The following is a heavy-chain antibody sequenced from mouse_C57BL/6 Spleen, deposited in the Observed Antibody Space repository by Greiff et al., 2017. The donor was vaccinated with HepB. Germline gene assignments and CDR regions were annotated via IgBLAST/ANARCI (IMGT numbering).Heavy chain of an antibody. V-gene: IGHV1-64*01. CDR1: GYTFTSYW. J-gene: IGHJ3*01. Sequence: QVQLQQPGAELVKPGASVKLSCKASGYTFTSYWMHWVKQRPGQGLEWIGMIHPNSGSTNYNEKFKSKATLTVDKSSSTAYMQLSSLTSEDSAVYYCARPYGKGVFAYWGQGTLVTVSA. D-gene: IGHD2-1*01. CDR2: IHPNSGST. CDR3: ARPYGKGVFAY.